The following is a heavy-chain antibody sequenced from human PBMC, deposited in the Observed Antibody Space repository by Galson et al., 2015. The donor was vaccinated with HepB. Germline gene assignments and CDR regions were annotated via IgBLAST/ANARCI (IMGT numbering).Heavy chain of an antibody. Sequence: SLRLSCAASGFTFSSYSMNWVRQAPGKGLEWVSSISSSSSYIYYADSVKGRFTISRDNAKNSLYLQMNSLRAEDTAVYYCARDPYYDSRTFDYWGQGTLVTVSS. J-gene: IGHJ4*02. CDR2: ISSSSSYI. CDR1: GFTFSSYS. D-gene: IGHD3-22*01. V-gene: IGHV3-21*01. CDR3: ARDPYYDSRTFDY.